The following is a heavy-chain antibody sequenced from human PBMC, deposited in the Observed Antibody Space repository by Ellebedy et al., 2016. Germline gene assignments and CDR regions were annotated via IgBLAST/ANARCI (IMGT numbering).Heavy chain of an antibody. CDR1: DHSFSNNY. D-gene: IGHD3-3*01. Sequence: GESLKISCSGSDHSFSNNYISWIRQAPGEGLEWVSYISGRDSTDYGDSVKGRFTISRDNAKNSLSLLMNSLSAEDTAVYYCARYTFGVAPRCFDSWGQGTLVTVSS. V-gene: IGHV3-11*06. CDR2: ISGRDST. J-gene: IGHJ4*02. CDR3: ARYTFGVAPRCFDS.